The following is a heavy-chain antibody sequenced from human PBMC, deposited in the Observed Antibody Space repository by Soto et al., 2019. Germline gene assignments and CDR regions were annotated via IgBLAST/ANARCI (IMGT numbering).Heavy chain of an antibody. J-gene: IGHJ4*02. V-gene: IGHV2-5*02. CDR1: GFSLSTSGVG. D-gene: IGHD2-15*01. Sequence: SGPTLVKPTQTLTLTCTFSGFSLSTSGVGVGWIRQPPGKALEWLALIYWDDDKRYSPSLKSRLTITKDTSKNQVVLKMTNMDPVDTATYYCAHRRALCSGGSCYSGVIFDYWGQGTLVTVSS. CDR2: IYWDDDK. CDR3: AHRRALCSGGSCYSGVIFDY.